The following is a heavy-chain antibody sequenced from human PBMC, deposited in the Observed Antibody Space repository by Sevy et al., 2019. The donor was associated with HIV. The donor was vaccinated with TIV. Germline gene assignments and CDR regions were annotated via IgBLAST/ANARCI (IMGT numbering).Heavy chain of an antibody. CDR3: ARERNTYGQGYFDY. Sequence: GGSLRLSCATSGFTFSSNWMTWVRQAPGKGLEWVANVKQDMSEKYYADSVKGRFTISRDNAKNSLSLQMNSLRADDTAVYYCARERNTYGQGYFDYWGQGTLVTVSS. V-gene: IGHV3-7*01. J-gene: IGHJ4*02. D-gene: IGHD1-1*01. CDR1: GFTFSSNW. CDR2: VKQDMSEK.